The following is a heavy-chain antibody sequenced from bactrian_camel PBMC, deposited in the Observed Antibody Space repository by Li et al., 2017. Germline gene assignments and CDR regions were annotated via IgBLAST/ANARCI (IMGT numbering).Heavy chain of an antibody. CDR2: IYNSDGRV. Sequence: DVQLVESGGGSVQAGGSLRLSCAASGFTSKAVCMKWFRQAPGKEREGVAAIYNSDGRVDYAESVKGRFTISLDSAKNTLYLHMSALKPEDTAMYYCAARFHRGYCFLGSWSTAWPKRDDWGQGTQVTVS. V-gene: IGHV3S31*01. J-gene: IGHJ4*01. CDR3: AARFHRGYCFLGSWSTAWPKRDD. D-gene: IGHD1*01. CDR1: GFTSKAVC.